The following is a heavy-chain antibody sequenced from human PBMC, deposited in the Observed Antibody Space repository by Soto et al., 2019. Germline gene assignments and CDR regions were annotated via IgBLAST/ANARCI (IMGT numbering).Heavy chain of an antibody. Sequence: SETLSLTCTVSGGSISSGGYYWSWIRQHPGKGLEWIGYIYYSGSTYYNPSLKSRVTISVDTSKNQFSLKLGSVTAADTAVYYCARKLTYYYDSSGYSGSAFDIWGQGTMVTVSS. J-gene: IGHJ3*02. CDR2: IYYSGST. D-gene: IGHD3-22*01. V-gene: IGHV4-31*03. CDR1: GGSISSGGYY. CDR3: ARKLTYYYDSSGYSGSAFDI.